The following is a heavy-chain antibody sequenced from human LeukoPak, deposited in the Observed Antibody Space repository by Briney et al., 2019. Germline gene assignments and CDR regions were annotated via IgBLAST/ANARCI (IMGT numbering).Heavy chain of an antibody. J-gene: IGHJ3*02. D-gene: IGHD3-22*01. Sequence: ASVKVSCKASGYSFIDYYIHWVRQAPGQGLEWVGIINPSGGSTSYAQKFQGRVTMTRDTSTSTVYMELSSLRSEDTAVYYCARDLGGIYYDSSGYSVDAFDIWGQGTMVTVSS. CDR2: INPSGGST. V-gene: IGHV1-46*01. CDR1: GYSFIDYY. CDR3: ARDLGGIYYDSSGYSVDAFDI.